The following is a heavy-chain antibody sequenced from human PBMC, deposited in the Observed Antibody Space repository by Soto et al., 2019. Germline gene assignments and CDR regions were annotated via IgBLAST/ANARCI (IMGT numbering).Heavy chain of an antibody. CDR1: GFTFCNYA. Sequence: GGSLRFSCAAYGFTFCNYAMHWVRQAPGKGLEWVSGMSWNSGSIGYADSVKGRFTISRDNAKNSLYLQMNSLRAEDTALYYCAKDSAYYYDSSGYYDYWGQGTLVTVS. J-gene: IGHJ4*02. CDR3: AKDSAYYYDSSGYYDY. V-gene: IGHV3-9*01. CDR2: MSWNSGSI. D-gene: IGHD3-22*01.